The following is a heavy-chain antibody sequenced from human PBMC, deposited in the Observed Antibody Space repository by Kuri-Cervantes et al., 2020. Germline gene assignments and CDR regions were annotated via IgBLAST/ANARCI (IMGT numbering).Heavy chain of an antibody. D-gene: IGHD3-9*01. CDR3: AGPYYDILTGYSHDAFDI. J-gene: IGHJ3*02. Sequence: GGSLRLSCAASGFTFDDYAMHWVRQAPGKGLEWVSGISWNSGSIGYADSVKGRFTISRDNAKTSLYLQMNSLRAEDTAVYYCAGPYYDILTGYSHDAFDIWGQGTMVTVSS. CDR1: GFTFDDYA. V-gene: IGHV3-9*01. CDR2: ISWNSGSI.